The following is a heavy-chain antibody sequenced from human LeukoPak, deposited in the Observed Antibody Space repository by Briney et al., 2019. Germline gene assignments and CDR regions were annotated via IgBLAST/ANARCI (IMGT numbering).Heavy chain of an antibody. CDR2: IIPIFGTA. D-gene: IGHD5-12*01. V-gene: IGHV1-69*13. Sequence: SVKVSCKASGGTFSSYATSWVRQAPGQGLEWRGGIIPIFGTANYAQKFQGRVTITADESTSTAYMELSSLRSEDTAVYYCAREGYSGYDLLFFDYWGQGTLVTVSS. J-gene: IGHJ4*02. CDR3: AREGYSGYDLLFFDY. CDR1: GGTFSSYA.